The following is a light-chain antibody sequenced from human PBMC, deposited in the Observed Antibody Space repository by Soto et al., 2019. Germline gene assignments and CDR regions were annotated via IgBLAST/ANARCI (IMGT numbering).Light chain of an antibody. J-gene: IGKJ1*01. Sequence: ETVLTQSPGTLSLSQGERATVSCRASQSVGGNSLAWYQQRPGQAPRLLIYDTSKRATGIPDRFSGSGSGTDFTLTISRLEPADLAVYYCQQYQNSPRTFGQGTKVEIK. CDR2: DTS. V-gene: IGKV3-20*01. CDR3: QQYQNSPRT. CDR1: QSVGGNS.